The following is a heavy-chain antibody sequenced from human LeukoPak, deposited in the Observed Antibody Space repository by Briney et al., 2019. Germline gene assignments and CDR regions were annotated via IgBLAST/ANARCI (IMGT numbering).Heavy chain of an antibody. Sequence: PGGSLRLSCAASGFTFSSYSMNWLRQAPGKGLDWVSSISSSSSYIYYADSVKGRFTISRDNAKNSLYLQMNSLRAEDTAVYYCASDDYVSDYSGIDYWGQGTLVTVSS. V-gene: IGHV3-21*01. CDR1: GFTFSSYS. D-gene: IGHD4-11*01. CDR3: ASDDYVSDYSGIDY. CDR2: ISSSSSYI. J-gene: IGHJ4*02.